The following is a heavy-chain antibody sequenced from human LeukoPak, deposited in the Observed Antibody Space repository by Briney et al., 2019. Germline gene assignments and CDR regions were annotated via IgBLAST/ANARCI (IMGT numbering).Heavy chain of an antibody. CDR1: GGTFSSYA. J-gene: IGHJ3*02. V-gene: IGHV1-69*05. D-gene: IGHD3-22*01. CDR3: ARAEDYYDSSGYLAAPNDAFDI. CDR2: IIPIFGTA. Sequence: GASVEVSCKASGGTFSSYAISWVRQAPGQGLEWMGGIIPIFGTANYAQKFQGRVTITTDESTSTAYMELSSLRSEDTAVYYCARAEDYYDSSGYLAAPNDAFDIWGQGTMVTVSS.